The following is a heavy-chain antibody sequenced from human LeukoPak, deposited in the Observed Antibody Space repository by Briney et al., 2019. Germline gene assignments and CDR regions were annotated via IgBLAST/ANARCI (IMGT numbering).Heavy chain of an antibody. Sequence: PGGSLRPSCAASGFTFSSYSMNWVRQAPGKGLEWVSSISSSSSYIYYADSVKGRFTISRDNAKNSLYLQMNSLRAEDTAVYYCAREIAWFGELLPTGRYFDYWGQGTLVTVSS. D-gene: IGHD3-10*01. J-gene: IGHJ4*02. CDR3: AREIAWFGELLPTGRYFDY. V-gene: IGHV3-21*01. CDR1: GFTFSSYS. CDR2: ISSSSSYI.